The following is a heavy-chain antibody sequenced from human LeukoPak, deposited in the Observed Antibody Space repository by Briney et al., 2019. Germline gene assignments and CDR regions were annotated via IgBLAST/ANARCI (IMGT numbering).Heavy chain of an antibody. V-gene: IGHV1-46*01. CDR3: ARALQYCSSTSCFPYSWFDP. Sequence: ASVKVSCKASGYTFTSYYMHWVRQAPGQGLEWMGIINPSGGSTSYAQKFQGRVTMTRDTSTSTVYMELSSLRSEGTAVYYCARALQYCSSTSCFPYSWFDPWGQGTLVIVSS. CDR2: INPSGGST. CDR1: GYTFTSYY. J-gene: IGHJ5*02. D-gene: IGHD2-2*01.